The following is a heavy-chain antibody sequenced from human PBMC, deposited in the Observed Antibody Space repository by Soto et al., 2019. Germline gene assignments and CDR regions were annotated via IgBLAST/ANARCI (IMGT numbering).Heavy chain of an antibody. D-gene: IGHD6-19*01. CDR1: GFSLSTTEVG. CDR2: IYWDDDK. CDR3: AHRQFYHGGWDRGVFDY. Sequence: QITLKESGPTLVTPTQTLTLTCTFSGFSLSTTEVGVGWIRQPPGKALELLALIYWDDDKRYSPSLKSRLTISKDTSRNQVVLTVTNVDPGDTATYYCAHRQFYHGGWDRGVFDYWGQGILVTVSS. V-gene: IGHV2-5*02. J-gene: IGHJ4*02.